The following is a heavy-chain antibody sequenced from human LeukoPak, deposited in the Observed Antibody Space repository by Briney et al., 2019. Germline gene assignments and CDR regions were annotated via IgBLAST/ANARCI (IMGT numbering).Heavy chain of an antibody. CDR2: TSYAVGNN. Sequence: PGGSLRLSCVASGFSFSSYTMHWVRQAPGKGLEWVAVTSYAVGNNYYADSVKGRFTISRDNSKNTLYLQMNNLRDEDTGSYYCARDSWALDYWGQGTLVTVSS. J-gene: IGHJ4*02. CDR1: GFSFSSYT. CDR3: ARDSWALDY. D-gene: IGHD1-26*01. V-gene: IGHV3-30*04.